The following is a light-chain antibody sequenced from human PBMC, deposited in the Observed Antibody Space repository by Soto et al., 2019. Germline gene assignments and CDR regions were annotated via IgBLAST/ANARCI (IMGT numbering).Light chain of an antibody. Sequence: DIQMTQSPSSLSASVGDRVTITCRASQTIGNNLGWYQQKPGKAPKRLVYATSSLQGGVPSRFSGSGSGTDFTLTISSLQPEDFATYYCLQHESYPRTFGQGTKVEI. V-gene: IGKV1-17*01. J-gene: IGKJ1*01. CDR1: QTIGNN. CDR3: LQHESYPRT. CDR2: ATS.